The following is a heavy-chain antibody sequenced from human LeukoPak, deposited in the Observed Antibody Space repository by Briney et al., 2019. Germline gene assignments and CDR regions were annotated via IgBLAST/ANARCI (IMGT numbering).Heavy chain of an antibody. V-gene: IGHV1-18*01. Sequence: AAVNLSCKASGYTFTSYGISWVRQGPGQGLEWMWGISAYNGNTTYAQKLQGRGTITTDTSTSTAYMELRGLRSDDTAVYYCATTDEDYYDSSGPTDPFDYWGQGTLVTVSS. CDR2: ISAYNGNT. D-gene: IGHD3-22*01. J-gene: IGHJ4*02. CDR3: ATTDEDYYDSSGPTDPFDY. CDR1: GYTFTSYG.